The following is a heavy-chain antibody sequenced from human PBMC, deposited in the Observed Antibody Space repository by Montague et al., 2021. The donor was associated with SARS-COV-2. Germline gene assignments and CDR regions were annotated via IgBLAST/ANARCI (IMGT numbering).Heavy chain of an antibody. CDR3: ARRLNYDILTGGALQYYYGMDV. V-gene: IGHV4-4*07. J-gene: IGHJ6*02. Sequence: SETLSLTCTVSGGSISSYYWSWIRQPAGKGLEWIGRIYTSGSTNYNPSLKSRVTMSVDTSKNQFSLKLGSVTAADTAVYYCARRLNYDILTGGALQYYYGMDVWGQGTTVTVSS. D-gene: IGHD3-9*01. CDR2: IYTSGST. CDR1: GGSISSYY.